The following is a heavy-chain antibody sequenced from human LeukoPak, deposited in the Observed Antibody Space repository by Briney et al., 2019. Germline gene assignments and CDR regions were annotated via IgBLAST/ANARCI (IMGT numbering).Heavy chain of an antibody. V-gene: IGHV1-2*02. D-gene: IGHD3-3*01. Sequence: ASVKVSCKASGYTFTGYYMHWVRQAPGQGLEWMGWINPNSGGTNYAQKFQGRVTMTRDMSTSTVYMELSSLRSEDTAVYYCARDTPHYDFWSGHDYWGQGTLVTVSS. CDR3: ARDTPHYDFWSGHDY. J-gene: IGHJ4*02. CDR1: GYTFTGYY. CDR2: INPNSGGT.